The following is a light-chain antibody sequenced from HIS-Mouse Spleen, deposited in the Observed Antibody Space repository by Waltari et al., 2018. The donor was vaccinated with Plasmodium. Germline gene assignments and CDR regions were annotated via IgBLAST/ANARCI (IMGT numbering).Light chain of an antibody. CDR3: CSYAGSSTFVV. CDR1: SSDVGRYNL. J-gene: IGLJ2*01. V-gene: IGLV2-23*03. CDR2: EGS. Sequence: QSALTQPASVSGSPGQSITISCTGTSSDVGRYNLVSWYQQHPGKAPKLMIYEGSKRPSGVSNRFSVSKSGNTASLTISGLQAEDEADYYCCSYAGSSTFVVFGGGTKLTVL.